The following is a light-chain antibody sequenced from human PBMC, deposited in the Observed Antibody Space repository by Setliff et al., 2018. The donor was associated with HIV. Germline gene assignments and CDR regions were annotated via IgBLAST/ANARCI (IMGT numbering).Light chain of an antibody. CDR2: GAS. J-gene: IGKJ1*01. CDR1: QSVSSSY. CDR3: QQYGTSPWT. Sequence: EIVLTQSPGTLSLSPGERATLSCSASQSVSSSYLAWYQQKPGQPPRLFIYGASSRGTGIPDRFTGSGSGTDFTLTISRLEPEDFAVYYCQQYGTSPWTFGQWTKVDIK. V-gene: IGKV3-20*01.